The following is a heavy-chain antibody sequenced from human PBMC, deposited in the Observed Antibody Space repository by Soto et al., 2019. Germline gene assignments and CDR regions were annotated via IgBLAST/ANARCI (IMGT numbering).Heavy chain of an antibody. Sequence: ASVKVSCKASGYSFSDYHIHWVRQAPGQGLEWLGRINPKSGGTSSAQKFQGWVTMTRDTSISTAYMELTRLRPDDTAVYFCARGHSTDCSNGVCSFFYNHEMDVWGQGTTVTVSS. CDR2: INPKSGGT. V-gene: IGHV1-2*04. CDR1: GYSFSDYH. CDR3: ARGHSTDCSNGVCSFFYNHEMDV. J-gene: IGHJ6*02. D-gene: IGHD2-8*01.